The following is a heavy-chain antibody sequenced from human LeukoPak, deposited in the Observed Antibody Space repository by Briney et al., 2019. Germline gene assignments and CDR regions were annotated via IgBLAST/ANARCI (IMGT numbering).Heavy chain of an antibody. J-gene: IGHJ3*01. Sequence: PSETLSLTCAVYGGSFSGYYWTWIRQPPGKGLEWIGEINHSGSTSYNPSLKSRVTISVDTSKDQFSLKLRSVTAADTALYFCARDAVPRDYGDTVNAYDLWGQGTMVTVVS. D-gene: IGHD4-17*01. CDR2: INHSGST. CDR3: ARDAVPRDYGDTVNAYDL. CDR1: GGSFSGYY. V-gene: IGHV4-34*01.